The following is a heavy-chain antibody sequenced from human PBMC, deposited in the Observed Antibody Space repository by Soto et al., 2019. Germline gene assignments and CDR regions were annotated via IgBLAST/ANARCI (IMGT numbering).Heavy chain of an antibody. CDR3: ARDPPAGYSSSWYGFDY. V-gene: IGHV3-33*01. D-gene: IGHD6-13*01. CDR2: IWYDGSNK. Sequence: QVQLVESGGGVVQPGRSLRLSCAASGFTFSSYGMHWVRQAPGKGLEWVAVIWYDGSNKYYADSVKGRFTISRDNSKNTLYLQMNSLRAEDTAVYYCARDPPAGYSSSWYGFDYWGQGTLVTVSS. CDR1: GFTFSSYG. J-gene: IGHJ4*02.